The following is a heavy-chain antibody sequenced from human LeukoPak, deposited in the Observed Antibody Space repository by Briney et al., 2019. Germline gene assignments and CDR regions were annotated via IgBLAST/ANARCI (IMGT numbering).Heavy chain of an antibody. Sequence: SETLSLACTVSGGSISSSSYYWGWIRQPPGKGLEWIGSIYYSGSTYYNPSLKSRVTISVDTSKNQFSLKLSSVTAADTAVYYCAITSSGYYYGSFDPWGQGTLVTVSS. V-gene: IGHV4-39*01. CDR3: AITSSGYYYGSFDP. J-gene: IGHJ5*02. D-gene: IGHD3-22*01. CDR2: IYYSGST. CDR1: GGSISSSSYY.